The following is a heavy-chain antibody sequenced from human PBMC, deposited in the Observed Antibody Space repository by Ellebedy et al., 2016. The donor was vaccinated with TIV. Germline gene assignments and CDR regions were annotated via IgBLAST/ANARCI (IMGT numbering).Heavy chain of an antibody. CDR1: GFTFSISD. Sequence: GESLKISXAASGFTFSISDMHWVRQATGKGLEWVSAIGRAGDTYYPGSVKGRFTISRENAKSALYLQMNSLRAGDTAVYYCVRETQDVGGAGGDWYFDLWGRGTLVTVSS. D-gene: IGHD1-26*01. V-gene: IGHV3-13*04. J-gene: IGHJ2*01. CDR3: VRETQDVGGAGGDWYFDL. CDR2: IGRAGDT.